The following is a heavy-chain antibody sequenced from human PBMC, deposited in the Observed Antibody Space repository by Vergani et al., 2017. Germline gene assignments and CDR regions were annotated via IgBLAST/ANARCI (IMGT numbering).Heavy chain of an antibody. V-gene: IGHV3-33*03. D-gene: IGHD3-22*01. J-gene: IGHJ4*02. CDR3: AKADDSSGYYSY. CDR2: IWYDGSNK. CDR1: GFTFSSYG. Sequence: QVQLVESGGGVVQPGRSLRLSCAASGFTFSSYGMHWVRQAPGKGLEWVAVIWYDGSNKYYADSVKGRFTISRDKSKNTLYLQMNSLRAEDTAVYYCAKADDSSGYYSYWGQGTLVTVSS.